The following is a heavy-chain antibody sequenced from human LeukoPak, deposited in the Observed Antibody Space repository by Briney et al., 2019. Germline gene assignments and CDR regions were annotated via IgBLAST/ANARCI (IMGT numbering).Heavy chain of an antibody. D-gene: IGHD3-10*01. J-gene: IGHJ3*02. CDR3: VKESRVVRGVIMDAFDM. CDR2: ISYDGTSK. Sequence: GGSLRLSCAASGFTFSIYDMYWVRQAPGKGLEWVAFISYDGTSKYYADSVKGRFTISRDNSKSTLYLQMNSLRAEDTAVYYCVKESRVVRGVIMDAFDMWGQGTMVTVSS. V-gene: IGHV3-30-3*01. CDR1: GFTFSIYD.